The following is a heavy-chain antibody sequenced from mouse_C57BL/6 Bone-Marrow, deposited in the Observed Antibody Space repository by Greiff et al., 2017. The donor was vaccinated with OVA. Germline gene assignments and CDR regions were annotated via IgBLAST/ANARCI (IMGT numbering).Heavy chain of an antibody. Sequence: QVQLQQSGAELVKPGASVKMSCKASGYTFTSYWITWVKQRPGQGLEWIGDIYPGSGRTNYNEKFKSKATLTVDPSSSTAYMQLSSLTSEDSAVYYCARHSNYQYYFDYWGQGTTLTVSS. D-gene: IGHD2-5*01. V-gene: IGHV1-55*01. CDR2: IYPGSGRT. J-gene: IGHJ2*01. CDR1: GYTFTSYW. CDR3: ARHSNYQYYFDY.